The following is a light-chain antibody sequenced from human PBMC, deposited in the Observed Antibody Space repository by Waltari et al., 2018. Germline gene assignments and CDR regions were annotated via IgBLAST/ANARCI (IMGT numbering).Light chain of an antibody. CDR3: MQTVQHPWT. Sequence: DIVMTQPPLSLSVTPGQPASISCKSSQSLVYINGLTYFYWYLQKPGQPPQLLFSEVSKRLSGVADRFSGSGSGTDSTTSISLVEAGYVGDYYWMQTVQHPWTFGQGTKVEIK. CDR2: EVS. V-gene: IGKV2D-29*01. J-gene: IGKJ1*01. CDR1: QSLVYINGLTY.